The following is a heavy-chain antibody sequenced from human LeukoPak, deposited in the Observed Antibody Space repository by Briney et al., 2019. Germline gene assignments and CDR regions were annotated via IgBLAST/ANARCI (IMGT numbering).Heavy chain of an antibody. CDR2: MNPKSGGT. CDR3: AXXPDILTAEKFDY. V-gene: IGHV1-2*02. Sequence: ASVKVSCKASGYTFTGYYVHWVRQAPGQGLEWMGWMNPKSGGTNYAQKFEARVTMNRDTSISTAYMELSRLRFDDTAVYYCAXXPDILTAEKFDYWGQGTLVTVSS. CDR1: GYTFTGYY. J-gene: IGHJ4*02. D-gene: IGHD3-9*01.